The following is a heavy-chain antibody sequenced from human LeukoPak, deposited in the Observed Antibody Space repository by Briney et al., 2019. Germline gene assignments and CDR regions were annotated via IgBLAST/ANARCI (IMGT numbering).Heavy chain of an antibody. D-gene: IGHD3-10*01. V-gene: IGHV3-30*18. CDR3: AKDYGSGSYADAVGH. CDR1: GFTFNDYG. Sequence: AGGSLRLSCAASGFTFNDYGMHWVRQAPGRGLEWVAVISYDGSEKYYADSVKGRFTISRDNPKNTLYLQMNSLRAEDTAVYYCAKDYGSGSYADAVGHWGQGTLVTVSS. CDR2: ISYDGSEK. J-gene: IGHJ5*02.